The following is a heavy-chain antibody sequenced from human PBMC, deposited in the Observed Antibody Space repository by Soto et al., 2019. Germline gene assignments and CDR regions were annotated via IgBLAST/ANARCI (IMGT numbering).Heavy chain of an antibody. V-gene: IGHV4-39*01. Sequence: SEPLSLTCSVYGGYINSSSYFLGWVRQPPGKGLEWIGSIYYSGSTYYNPSLRSRVTISVDTSKNQFSLKLSSVTAADTAVFYCARHYSSGSRNWFDPWGQGNLVTVSP. D-gene: IGHD6-19*01. CDR3: ARHYSSGSRNWFDP. CDR2: IYYSGST. J-gene: IGHJ5*02. CDR1: GGYINSSSYF.